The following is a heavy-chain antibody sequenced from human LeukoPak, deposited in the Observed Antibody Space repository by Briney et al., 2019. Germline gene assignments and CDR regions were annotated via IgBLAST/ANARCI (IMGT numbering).Heavy chain of an antibody. CDR1: GGTFSSYA. CDR2: IIPIFGTA. CDR3: ARDPLDCSGGSCSDY. Sequence: ASVKVSCKASGGTFSSYAISWVRQAPGQGLEWMGRIIPIFGTANYAQKFQGGVTITTDESTSTAYMELSSLRSEDTAVYYCARDPLDCSGGSCSDYWGQGTLVTVSS. V-gene: IGHV1-69*05. D-gene: IGHD2-15*01. J-gene: IGHJ4*02.